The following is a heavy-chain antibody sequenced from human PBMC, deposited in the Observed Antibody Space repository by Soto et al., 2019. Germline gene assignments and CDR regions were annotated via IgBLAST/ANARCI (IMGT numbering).Heavy chain of an antibody. CDR2: INAYNGNT. D-gene: IGHD6-19*01. J-gene: IGHJ6*03. Sequence: QDRLVQSGVEVEKPGASVRVSCKASGYSFTNYGITWVRQAPGQGFEWMGWINAYNGNTNYAQKFQGRVSLPTYASTSTAYLELRSLRSDDTAVYYCARDRGVAPPVAGNTHYYYYMDVWGKGTTVTVSS. CDR3: ARDRGVAPPVAGNTHYYYYMDV. CDR1: GYSFTNYG. V-gene: IGHV1-18*01.